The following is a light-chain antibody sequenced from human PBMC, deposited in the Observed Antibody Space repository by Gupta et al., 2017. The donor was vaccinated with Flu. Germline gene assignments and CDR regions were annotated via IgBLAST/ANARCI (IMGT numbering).Light chain of an antibody. Sequence: QSVLTQPPSASGTPGQRVTISCSGSSSKIENTYVYWYQKFPGMAPKLLIYKNTQRPSGVPDRFSGSKSGTSASLAISGLRSEDEADYYCATWDDSLSGQWVFGGGTKVTVL. CDR3: ATWDDSLSGQWV. CDR2: KNT. J-gene: IGLJ3*02. CDR1: SSKIENTY. V-gene: IGLV1-47*01.